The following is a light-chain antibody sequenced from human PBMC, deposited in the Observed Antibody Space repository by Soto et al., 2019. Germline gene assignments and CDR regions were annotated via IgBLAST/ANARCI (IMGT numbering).Light chain of an antibody. CDR1: QSVSSS. J-gene: IGKJ3*01. Sequence: EIVLTQSPATLSLSPGERATLSCRASQSVSSSLAWYQQKPGQAPRLLIYDASTRATGIPARFSGSGSGTDFTLTISSLEPEDFAVYYCQQRSNWPPITFGPGTKADIK. CDR2: DAS. CDR3: QQRSNWPPIT. V-gene: IGKV3-11*01.